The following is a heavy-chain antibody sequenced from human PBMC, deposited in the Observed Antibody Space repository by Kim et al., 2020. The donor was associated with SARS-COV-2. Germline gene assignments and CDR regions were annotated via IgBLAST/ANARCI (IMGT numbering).Heavy chain of an antibody. Sequence: SETLSLTCTVSGGSISSYYWSWIRQPPGKGLEWIGYIYYSGSTTYNPSLKSRVTISVDTSKNQFSLKLSSVTAADTAVYYFARDHREWLQYTSNWYFDL. V-gene: IGHV4-59*01. CDR3: ARDHREWLQYTSNWYFDL. CDR2: IYYSGST. CDR1: GGSISSYY. J-gene: IGHJ2*01. D-gene: IGHD3-3*01.